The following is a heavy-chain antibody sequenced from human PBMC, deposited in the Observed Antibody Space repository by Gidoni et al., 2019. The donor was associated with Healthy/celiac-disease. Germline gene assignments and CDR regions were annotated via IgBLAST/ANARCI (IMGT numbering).Heavy chain of an antibody. V-gene: IGHV4-59*01. CDR1: GGSISSYY. CDR3: ARTRFIEVGAPSAFDY. CDR2: IYYSGST. Sequence: QVQLQESGPGLVKPSETLSLTCTVSGGSISSYYWSWIRQPPGKGLEWIGYIYYSGSTNYNPSLKSRVTISVDTSKNQFSLKLSSVTAADTAVYYCARTRFIEVGAPSAFDYWGQGTLVTVSS. D-gene: IGHD1-26*01. J-gene: IGHJ4*02.